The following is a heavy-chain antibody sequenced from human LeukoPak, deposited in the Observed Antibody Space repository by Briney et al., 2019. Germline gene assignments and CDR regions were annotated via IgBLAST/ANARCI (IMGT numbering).Heavy chain of an antibody. CDR1: GFTFSNHA. Sequence: PGGSLRLSCAASGFTFSNHAMTWVRQAPGKGLEWVSAISANGVDTFYAPSVKGRFTISRDNSKNTLYLQINSLRAEDTVIYYCAKDVWWSVSWGQGTLVTVSS. J-gene: IGHJ5*02. D-gene: IGHD2-8*02. CDR2: ISANGVDT. V-gene: IGHV3-23*01. CDR3: AKDVWWSVS.